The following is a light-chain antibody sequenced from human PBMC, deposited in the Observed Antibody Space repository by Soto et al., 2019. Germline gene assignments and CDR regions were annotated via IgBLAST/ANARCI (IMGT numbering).Light chain of an antibody. V-gene: IGLV1-44*01. J-gene: IGLJ3*02. CDR2: SNN. CDR1: NSNIGSNT. Sequence: QSVLTQPPSASGTPGQRVTISCSGSNSNIGSNTINWYQQLPGTAPKLLIYSNNRRSSGVPGRFSGSKSGTSASLAISGLQSEDEADYYCAAWDDSLNGVLGGGTQLTVL. CDR3: AAWDDSLNGV.